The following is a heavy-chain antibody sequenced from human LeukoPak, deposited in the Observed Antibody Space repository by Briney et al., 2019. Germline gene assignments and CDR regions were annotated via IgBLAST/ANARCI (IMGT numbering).Heavy chain of an antibody. Sequence: GGSLRLSCAASGFTFSSYGMHWVRQAPGKGLEWVSYISSSSSTIYYADSVKGRFTISRDNAKNSLYLQMNSLRAEDTAVYYCARDAYYYDSSGYSGDFDYWGQGTLVTVSS. CDR1: GFTFSSYG. V-gene: IGHV3-48*01. CDR3: ARDAYYYDSSGYSGDFDY. D-gene: IGHD3-22*01. CDR2: ISSSSSTI. J-gene: IGHJ4*02.